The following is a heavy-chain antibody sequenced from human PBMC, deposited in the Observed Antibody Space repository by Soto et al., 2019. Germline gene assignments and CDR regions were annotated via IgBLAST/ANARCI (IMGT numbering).Heavy chain of an antibody. D-gene: IGHD2-21*01. J-gene: IGHJ4*02. CDR2: VDSSRSTI. V-gene: IGHV3-48*02. Sequence: EVQLVESGGGLVQPGGSLRLSCAASGFTFITYSMNCVRQDPGKGLEWVSFVDSSRSTIYYADSVKVRFDISRDNAKNSLYMQINILIDEDTAVYYCARTASCDSSRGPPEDPYWGRGTRGTVSS. CDR1: GFTFITYS. CDR3: ARTASCDSSRGPPEDPY.